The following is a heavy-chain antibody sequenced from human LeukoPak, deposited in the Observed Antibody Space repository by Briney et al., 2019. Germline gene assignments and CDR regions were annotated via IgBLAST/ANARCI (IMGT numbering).Heavy chain of an antibody. J-gene: IGHJ4*02. D-gene: IGHD2-15*01. V-gene: IGHV3-30-3*01. Sequence: PGGSLRLSCAASGFTFSSYAMHWVRQAPGKGLEWVAVISYDGSNKYYADSVKGRFTISRDNSKNTLYLQMNSLNTEDTAMYYCTTQSPARYCSDGACYSSADYWGQGTLVTVSS. CDR1: GFTFSSYA. CDR3: TTQSPARYCSDGACYSSADY. CDR2: ISYDGSNK.